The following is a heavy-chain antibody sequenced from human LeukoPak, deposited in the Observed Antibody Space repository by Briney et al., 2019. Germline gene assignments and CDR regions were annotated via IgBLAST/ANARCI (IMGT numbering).Heavy chain of an antibody. CDR1: GYSFTTYW. D-gene: IGHD2-15*01. CDR2: IYPGDSDT. J-gene: IGHJ4*02. Sequence: GESLQISCQGSGYSFTTYWIGWVRQMPGKGLEWMGIIYPGDSDTRYSPSFQGQVTISADKSISTAYLQWSSLKASDTAMYYCTRARYCSGGSCYAEYWGQGTLVTVSS. V-gene: IGHV5-51*01. CDR3: TRARYCSGGSCYAEY.